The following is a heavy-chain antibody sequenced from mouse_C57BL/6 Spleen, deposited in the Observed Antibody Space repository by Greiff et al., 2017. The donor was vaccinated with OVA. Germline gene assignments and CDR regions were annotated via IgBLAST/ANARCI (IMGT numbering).Heavy chain of an antibody. V-gene: IGHV1-82*01. J-gene: IGHJ2*01. CDR2: IYPGDGDT. CDR3: ARLGFYYYGSSYVEVPFDY. D-gene: IGHD1-1*01. CDR1: GYAFSSSW. Sequence: QVQLQQPGPELVKPGASVKISCKASGYAFSSSWMNWVKQRPGKGLEWIGRIYPGDGDTNYNGKFKGKATLTADKSSSTAYMQLSSLTSEDSAVYFCARLGFYYYGSSYVEVPFDYWGQGTTLTVSS.